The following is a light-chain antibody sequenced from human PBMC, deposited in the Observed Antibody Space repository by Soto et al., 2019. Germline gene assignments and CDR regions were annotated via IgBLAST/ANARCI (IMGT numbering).Light chain of an antibody. Sequence: EIVLTQSPATLSLSPGERATLSCRASQSVSSYLAWYQQKPGQAPRLLIYDASNRATGIPARFSGSGSGTDFTLTIGSLEPEDFAVYYCQQYNYWPGTFGQGTKVDIK. V-gene: IGKV3-11*01. CDR2: DAS. CDR1: QSVSSY. J-gene: IGKJ1*01. CDR3: QQYNYWPGT.